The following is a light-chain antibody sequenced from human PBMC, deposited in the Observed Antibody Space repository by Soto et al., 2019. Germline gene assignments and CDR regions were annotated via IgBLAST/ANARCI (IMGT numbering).Light chain of an antibody. CDR1: SSNIGSDT. V-gene: IGLV1-44*01. CDR2: NND. Sequence: QPVLTQPPSASGTPGQRVSISCSRGSSNIGSDTVNWYQQLPGTAPKLLIYNNDQRPSGVPDRFSGSTSGSAASLAISGLQSEDEALYHCASWDGSLNAWVFGGGTKLTVL. CDR3: ASWDGSLNAWV. J-gene: IGLJ3*02.